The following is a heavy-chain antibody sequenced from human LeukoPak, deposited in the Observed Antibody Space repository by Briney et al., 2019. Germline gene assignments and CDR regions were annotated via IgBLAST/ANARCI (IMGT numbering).Heavy chain of an antibody. J-gene: IGHJ4*02. D-gene: IGHD3-22*01. CDR2: IYIGGST. V-gene: IGHV3-53*01. Sequence: GGSLRLSCAASGFTVSSAYMTWVRQASGKGLEWVSVIYIGGSTYYADSVKGRFTISRDNSRNTLYLQMNSLRAEDTAVYYCAKLGYYYDSSGYYDYFFDYWGQGTLVTVSS. CDR1: GFTVSSAY. CDR3: AKLGYYYDSSGYYDYFFDY.